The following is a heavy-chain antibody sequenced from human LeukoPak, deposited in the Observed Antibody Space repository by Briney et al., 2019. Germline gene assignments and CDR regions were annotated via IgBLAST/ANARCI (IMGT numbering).Heavy chain of an antibody. CDR3: ARQVGLQWLMFRPSYYFDY. D-gene: IGHD6-19*01. CDR1: DGSISNSNW. J-gene: IGHJ4*02. Sequence: PSGTLSLTCAVSDGSISNSNWWSWVRQPPGKGLEWIGEINHSGSTNYNPSLKSRVTISVDTSKNQFSLKLSSVTAADTAVYYCARQVGLQWLMFRPSYYFDYWGQGTLVTVSS. V-gene: IGHV4-4*02. CDR2: INHSGST.